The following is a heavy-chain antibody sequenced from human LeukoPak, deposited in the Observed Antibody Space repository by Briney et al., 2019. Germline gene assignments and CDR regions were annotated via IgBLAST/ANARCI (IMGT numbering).Heavy chain of an antibody. CDR2: MNPNSGNT. V-gene: IGHV1-8*01. D-gene: IGHD5-12*01. Sequence: ASVKVSCKASGYTFTSYDINWVRQATGQGLEWMGWMNPNSGNTGYAQNFQGRVTMTRNTSISTAYTELSSLRSDDTAVYYCARHRGGIVATTHAFDIWGQGTMVTVSS. J-gene: IGHJ3*02. CDR1: GYTFTSYD. CDR3: ARHRGGIVATTHAFDI.